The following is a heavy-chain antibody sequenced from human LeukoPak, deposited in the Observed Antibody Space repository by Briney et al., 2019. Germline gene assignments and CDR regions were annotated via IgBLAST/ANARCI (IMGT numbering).Heavy chain of an antibody. CDR2: ISNDGSKT. CDR1: GFTFSLYG. Sequence: GRSLRLSCAASGFTFSLYGMHWVRQAPGKGLEWVALISNDGSKTYYADSVKGRFTISRDNSKNTVYLQVSSLRADDAAVYYCAKDSRGANFFGDFDYWGQGTLVTVSS. D-gene: IGHD3-10*01. V-gene: IGHV3-33*06. J-gene: IGHJ4*02. CDR3: AKDSRGANFFGDFDY.